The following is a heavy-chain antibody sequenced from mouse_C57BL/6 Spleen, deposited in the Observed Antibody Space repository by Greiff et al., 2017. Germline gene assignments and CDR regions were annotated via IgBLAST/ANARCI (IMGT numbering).Heavy chain of an antibody. CDR2: IYPGDGDT. V-gene: IGHV1-82*01. CDR3: ANIITTVVDYFDY. D-gene: IGHD1-1*01. J-gene: IGHJ2*01. Sequence: VQLQQSGPELVKPGASVKISCKASGYAFSSSWMNWVKQRPGKGLEWIGRIYPGDGDTNYNGKLKGKATLTADKSSSTAYMQLSSLTSEDSAVYFCANIITTVVDYFDYWGQGTTLTVSS. CDR1: GYAFSSSW.